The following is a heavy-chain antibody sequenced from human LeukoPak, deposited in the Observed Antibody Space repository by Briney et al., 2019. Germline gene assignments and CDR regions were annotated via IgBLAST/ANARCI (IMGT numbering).Heavy chain of an antibody. CDR3: ARDQDGSGSYYDY. D-gene: IGHD3-10*01. J-gene: IGHJ4*02. Sequence: GGSLRLSCEASEFTFSNYWMSWVRQAPGKGLEWAANINPDGSVKYYVDSVKGRFTISRDNAKNSLYLQMNSLRAEDTAVYYCARDQDGSGSYYDYWGQGTLVTVSS. CDR1: EFTFSNYW. V-gene: IGHV3-7*01. CDR2: INPDGSVK.